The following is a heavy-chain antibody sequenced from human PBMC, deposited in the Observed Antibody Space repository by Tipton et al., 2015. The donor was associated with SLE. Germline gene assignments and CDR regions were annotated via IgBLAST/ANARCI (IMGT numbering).Heavy chain of an antibody. V-gene: IGHV3-73*01. CDR1: GFSFSGST. CDR3: STQWELGSHY. CDR2: IKSEANAYAT. J-gene: IGHJ4*02. Sequence: QLVQSGGGLVQPGGSLRLSRAASGFSFSGSTIHWVRQASGKGLEWIGRIKSEANAYATAYAASLKGRFAISRDDSKTMAFLQMNNLKAEDTALYYCSTQWELGSHYWGQGTLVTVSS. D-gene: IGHD1-26*01.